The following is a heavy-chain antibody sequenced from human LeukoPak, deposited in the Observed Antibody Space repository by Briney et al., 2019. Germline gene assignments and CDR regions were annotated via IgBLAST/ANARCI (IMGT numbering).Heavy chain of an antibody. D-gene: IGHD3-16*01. J-gene: IGHJ6*02. CDR1: GGSISSGGYY. CDR3: ATTLGIGSSNYYYGMDV. CDR2: IYYSGST. V-gene: IGHV4-31*03. Sequence: SETLSLTCTVSGGSISSGGYYWSWIRQHPGEGLEWLGYIYYSGSTYYNPSLKSRVTISVDTSKNQFSLKLSSVTAADTAVYYCATTLGIGSSNYYYGMDVWGQGTTVTVSS.